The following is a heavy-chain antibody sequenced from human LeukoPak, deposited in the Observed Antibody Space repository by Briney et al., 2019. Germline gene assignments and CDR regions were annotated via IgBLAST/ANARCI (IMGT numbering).Heavy chain of an antibody. CDR3: ARIGGSVDIGWFFDY. Sequence: GGSLRLSCAASGFTFINYRMSWVRQAPGKGLEWVANIKGDGSDKLFLDSLRGRFTISRDNAKNSLYLQMNNLRAEDTAVYYCARIGGSVDIGWFFDYWGQGTLVTVSS. CDR2: IKGDGSDK. J-gene: IGHJ4*02. CDR1: GFTFINYR. D-gene: IGHD2-2*03. V-gene: IGHV3-7*01.